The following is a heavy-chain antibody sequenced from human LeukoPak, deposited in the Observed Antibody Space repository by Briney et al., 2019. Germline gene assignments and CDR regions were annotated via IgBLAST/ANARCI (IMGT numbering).Heavy chain of an antibody. CDR1: GFTFSSYA. V-gene: IGHV3-23*01. Sequence: PGGSLRLSCAASGFTFSSYAMSWVRQAPGKGLEWVSVIGGSGVRTHYADSVKGRFTISRDNSKNTLYLQMKSLRAEDTAVYYCTIATTDIDYWAQGTLVTVSS. D-gene: IGHD4-17*01. CDR3: TIATTDIDY. J-gene: IGHJ4*02. CDR2: IGGSGVRT.